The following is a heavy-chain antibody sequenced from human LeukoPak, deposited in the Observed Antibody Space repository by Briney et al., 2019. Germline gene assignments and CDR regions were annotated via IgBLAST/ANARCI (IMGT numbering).Heavy chain of an antibody. D-gene: IGHD6-6*01. CDR2: ISGSGGST. V-gene: IGHV3-23*01. CDR3: AKLNEYSSVLGAFDI. J-gene: IGHJ3*02. CDR1: GFTFTTHW. Sequence: GGSLRLSCGASGFTFTTHWIHWVRQAPGKGLEWVSAISGSGGSTYYADSVKGRFTISRDNSKNTLYLQMNSLRAEDTAVYYCAKLNEYSSVLGAFDIWGQGTMVTVSS.